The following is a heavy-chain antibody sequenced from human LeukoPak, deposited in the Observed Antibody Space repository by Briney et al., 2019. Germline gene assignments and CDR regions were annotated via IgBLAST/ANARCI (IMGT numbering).Heavy chain of an antibody. CDR3: ARIRDGYNDAYDL. CDR1: GYTFTRNG. Sequence: ASVKVSCKASGYTFTRNGVSWVRQAPGQVLEWMGLINPDGGNTNYAQNFQGRVTLTRDTSTSTVYMELSSLRSEDTAIYYCARIRDGYNDAYDLWGQGTVVTVPS. J-gene: IGHJ3*01. CDR2: INPDGGNT. V-gene: IGHV1-46*01. D-gene: IGHD5-24*01.